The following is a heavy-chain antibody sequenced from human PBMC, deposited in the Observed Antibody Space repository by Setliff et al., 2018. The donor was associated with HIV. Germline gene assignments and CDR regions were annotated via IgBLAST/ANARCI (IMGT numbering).Heavy chain of an antibody. D-gene: IGHD1-26*01. J-gene: IGHJ6*02. V-gene: IGHV3-66*01. CDR1: GFPVSNNY. CDR3: ATVGVRRTYYATPYFYGLDV. CDR2: MYADPKT. Sequence: HPGGSLRLSCAASGFPVSNNYVSWVRQAPGKGLEWVSIMYADPKTSYADSVKGRFIISRDNSRNTLYLQMNRPRPEDTALYYCATVGVRRTYYATPYFYGLDVWGPGTTVTVSS.